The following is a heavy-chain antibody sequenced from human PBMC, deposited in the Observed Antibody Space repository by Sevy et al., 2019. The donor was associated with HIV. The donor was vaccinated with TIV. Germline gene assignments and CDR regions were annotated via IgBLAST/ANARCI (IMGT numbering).Heavy chain of an antibody. CDR2: IFNSGSP. Sequence: SETLSLTCTVTGGAITTGAYSWSWNRQRPGKGLEWIGYIFNSGSPYFNPTLKRRASMSVDTSKTQFSLTLTSVTAADTDVYYCAGIGTVNTCYGMDVWGQGTTVTVSS. J-gene: IGHJ6*02. V-gene: IGHV4-31*03. CDR1: GGAITTGAYS. CDR3: AGIGTVNTCYGMDV. D-gene: IGHD2-21*02.